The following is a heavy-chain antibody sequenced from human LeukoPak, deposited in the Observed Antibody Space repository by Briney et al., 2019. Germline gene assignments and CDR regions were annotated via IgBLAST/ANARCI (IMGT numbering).Heavy chain of an antibody. CDR2: IYYSGST. J-gene: IGHJ4*02. V-gene: IGHV4-31*03. Sequence: SQTLSLTCTVSGGSISSGGYYWSWIRQHPGKGLEWIGYIYYSGSTYYSPSLKSRVTISVDTSKNQFSLKLSSVTAADTAVYYCASRGYYDSSGYYYSFDYWGQGTLVTVSS. D-gene: IGHD3-22*01. CDR1: GGSISSGGYY. CDR3: ASRGYYDSSGYYYSFDY.